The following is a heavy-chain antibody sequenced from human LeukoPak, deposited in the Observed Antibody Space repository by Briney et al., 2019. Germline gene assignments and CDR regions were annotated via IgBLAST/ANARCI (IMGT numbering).Heavy chain of an antibody. Sequence: ASVKVSCKASGYTFTGYYMHWVRQAPGQGLEWMGWINPNSGGTNYAQKLQGWVTMTRDTSISTAYMELSRLRSDDTAVYYCARDLSAGDYYYGMDVWGQGTTVTVSS. J-gene: IGHJ6*02. CDR3: ARDLSAGDYYYGMDV. V-gene: IGHV1-2*04. CDR1: GYTFTGYY. CDR2: INPNSGGT. D-gene: IGHD3-10*01.